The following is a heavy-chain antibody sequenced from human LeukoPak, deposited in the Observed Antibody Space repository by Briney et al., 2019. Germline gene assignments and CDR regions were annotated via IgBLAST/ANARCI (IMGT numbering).Heavy chain of an antibody. J-gene: IGHJ6*02. CDR1: GGSISSGGYY. Sequence: SQTLSLTCTVSGGSISSGGYYWSWIRQHPGKGLEWIGYIYYSGSTYYNPSLKSRVTISVDTSKNQFSLKLSSVTAADTAVYYCARDQYSSSRYGMDVWGQGTTVTVSS. CDR2: IYYSGST. CDR3: ARDQYSSSRYGMDV. V-gene: IGHV4-31*03. D-gene: IGHD6-13*01.